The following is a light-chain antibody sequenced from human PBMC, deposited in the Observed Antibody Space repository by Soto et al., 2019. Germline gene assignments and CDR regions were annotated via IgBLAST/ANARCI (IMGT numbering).Light chain of an antibody. Sequence: EIVMTQSPATLSVSPGERATLSCWASQSISSNLAWYQQKAGQAPRLLIYGASTRATGIPARFSGSGSGTECTLTINSLQSEDFAVYFCQHYNNWPTFGQGTKVEIK. CDR1: QSISSN. J-gene: IGKJ1*01. CDR2: GAS. CDR3: QHYNNWPT. V-gene: IGKV3-15*01.